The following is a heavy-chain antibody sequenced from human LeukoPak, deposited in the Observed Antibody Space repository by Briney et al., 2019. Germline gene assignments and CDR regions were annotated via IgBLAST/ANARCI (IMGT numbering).Heavy chain of an antibody. CDR2: IWYDGSNK. V-gene: IGHV3-33*01. Sequence: HPGGSLRLSCAASGFTFSSYGMHWVRQAPGKAREWVAVIWYDGSNKYYADSVKGRFTISRDNSKNTLYLQMNSLRAGDTAVYYCARGYGGNPFDYRGQGTLVTVSS. CDR3: ARGYGGNPFDY. D-gene: IGHD4-23*01. CDR1: GFTFSSYG. J-gene: IGHJ4*02.